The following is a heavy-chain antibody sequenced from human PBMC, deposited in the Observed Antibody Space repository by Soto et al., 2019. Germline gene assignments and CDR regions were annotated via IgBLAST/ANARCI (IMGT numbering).Heavy chain of an antibody. Sequence: QITLKESGPTLVKPTQTLTLTCTFSAFSLSTGGVGVGWIRQPPGKALEWLALIYWDDDKRYSPSLRSRLTITKDTTNNQAVLTMNNMDPVDTATYYCIQSRCGGDGRQSDASYYYYVMDVWGQGTTVTVSS. V-gene: IGHV2-5*02. CDR3: IQSRCGGDGRQSDASYYYYVMDV. J-gene: IGHJ6*02. CDR1: AFSLSTGGVG. CDR2: IYWDDDK. D-gene: IGHD2-21*02.